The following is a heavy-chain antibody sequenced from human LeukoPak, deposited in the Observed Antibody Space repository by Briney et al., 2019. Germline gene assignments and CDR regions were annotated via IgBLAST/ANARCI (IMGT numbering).Heavy chain of an antibody. CDR3: AHKTTYYDFWSGYSQPKSAYFDY. CDR1: GFSLSTSGVG. D-gene: IGHD3-3*01. Sequence: SGPTLVQPTQTLTLTCTFSGFSLSTSGVGVGWIRQPPGKALEWLALIYWDDDKRYSPSLKSRLTITKDTSKNQVVLTMTNMDPVDTATYYCAHKTTYYDFWSGYSQPKSAYFDYWGQGTLVTVSS. J-gene: IGHJ4*02. V-gene: IGHV2-5*02. CDR2: IYWDDDK.